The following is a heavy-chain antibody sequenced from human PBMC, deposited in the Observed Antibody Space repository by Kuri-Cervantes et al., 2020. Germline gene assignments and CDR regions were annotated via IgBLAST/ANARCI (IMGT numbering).Heavy chain of an antibody. CDR2: IYYSGST. J-gene: IGHJ3*02. CDR1: GGSIGSSSYY. Sequence: SETLSLTCTVSGGSIGSSSYYWGWIRQPPGKGLEWIGSIYYSGSTNYNPSLKSRVTISVDTSKNQFSLKLSSVTAADTAVYYCAKSGSENAFDIWGQGTMVTVSS. D-gene: IGHD3-10*01. CDR3: AKSGSENAFDI. V-gene: IGHV4-39*07.